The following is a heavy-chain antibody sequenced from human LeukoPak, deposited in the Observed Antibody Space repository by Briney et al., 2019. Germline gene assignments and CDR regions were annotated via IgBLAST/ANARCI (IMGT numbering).Heavy chain of an antibody. Sequence: ASVKVSCKASGFTFTSSAVQWVRQARGQRLEWIGWIVVGSGNTNYAQKFQERVTITRDTSASTAYMELSSLRSEDTAVYYCARSRARGPDYIYYGMDVWGQGTTVTVSS. CDR2: IVVGSGNT. CDR1: GFTFTSSA. J-gene: IGHJ6*02. D-gene: IGHD4-11*01. V-gene: IGHV1-58*01. CDR3: ARSRARGPDYIYYGMDV.